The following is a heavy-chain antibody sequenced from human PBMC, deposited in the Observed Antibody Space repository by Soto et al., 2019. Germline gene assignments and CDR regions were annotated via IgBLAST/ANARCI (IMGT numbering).Heavy chain of an antibody. D-gene: IGHD2-2*01. CDR3: ARMRVPGGHYYYGMDV. CDR2: ISAYNGNT. J-gene: IGHJ6*02. CDR1: GYTFTSYG. V-gene: IGHV1-18*01. Sequence: QVQLVQSGAEVKKPGASVKVSCKASGYTFTSYGISWVRQAPGQGLEWMGWISAYNGNTNYAQKLQGRATMTTDTSTSAADMELRSLGTDDTAVYYCARMRVPGGHYYYGMDVWGQGTTVTVSS.